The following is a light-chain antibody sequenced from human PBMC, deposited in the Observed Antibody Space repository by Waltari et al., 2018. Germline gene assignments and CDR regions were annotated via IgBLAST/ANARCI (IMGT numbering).Light chain of an antibody. Sequence: QSVLTQPPSVSGAPGQRVTISCTGSSSNIGAGYDVPWYQHLPGTAPKLLIYVNSNRPSGVPDRFSGSKSGTSASLAITGLQADDEADYYCQSYDSSLSGYVFGTGTKVTVL. J-gene: IGLJ1*01. V-gene: IGLV1-40*01. CDR3: QSYDSSLSGYV. CDR1: SSNIGAGYD. CDR2: VNS.